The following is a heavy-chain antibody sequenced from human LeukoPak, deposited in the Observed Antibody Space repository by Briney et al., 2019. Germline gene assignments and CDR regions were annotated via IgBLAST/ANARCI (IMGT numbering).Heavy chain of an antibody. V-gene: IGHV3-23*01. CDR1: GFTFSSYA. Sequence: GASLRLSCAASGFTFSSYAMSWVRQAPGKGLEWVSAISGSGGSTYYADSVKGRFTISRDNSKNTLYPQMNSLRAEDTAVYYCAKDSAPYYDILTGYSLFDYWGQGTLVTVSS. J-gene: IGHJ4*02. CDR3: AKDSAPYYDILTGYSLFDY. CDR2: ISGSGGST. D-gene: IGHD3-9*01.